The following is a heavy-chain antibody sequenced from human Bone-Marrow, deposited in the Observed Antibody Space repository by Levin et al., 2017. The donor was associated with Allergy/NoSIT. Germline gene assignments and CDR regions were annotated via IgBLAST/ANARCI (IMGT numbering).Heavy chain of an antibody. D-gene: IGHD3-22*01. Sequence: SCAASGFTFSSYAMSWVRQAPGKGLEWVSAISGSGGSTYYADSVKGRFTISRDNSKNTLYLQMNSLRAEDTAVYYCANGRYYDSSGGTNYFDYWGQGTLVTVSS. CDR2: ISGSGGST. V-gene: IGHV3-23*01. CDR1: GFTFSSYA. CDR3: ANGRYYDSSGGTNYFDY. J-gene: IGHJ4*02.